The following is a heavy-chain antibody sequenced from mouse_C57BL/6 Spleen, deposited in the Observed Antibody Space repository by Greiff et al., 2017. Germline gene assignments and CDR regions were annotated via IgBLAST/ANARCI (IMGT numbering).Heavy chain of an antibody. J-gene: IGHJ3*01. Sequence: VQLVESGAELVRPGTSVKVSCKASGYAFTKYLIEWVKQRPGQGLEWIGVINPGSGGTNYNEKFKGKATLTADKSSSTAYMRLSSLTSEDSAVYFCARQEGGFAYWGQGTLVTVSA. CDR1: GYAFTKYL. CDR2: INPGSGGT. V-gene: IGHV1-54*01. CDR3: ARQEGGFAY.